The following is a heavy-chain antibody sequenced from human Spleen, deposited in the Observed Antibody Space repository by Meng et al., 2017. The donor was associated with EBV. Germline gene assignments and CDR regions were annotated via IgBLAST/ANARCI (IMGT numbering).Heavy chain of an antibody. J-gene: IGHJ5*02. D-gene: IGHD6-25*01. Sequence: QVQLPQWGGGLLQPSESLSLTCAVYGVSFSAHYWRWFRQPPGKGLEWIGEINHSGSTNYKWSLESRVTISVDTSKTKLSLNLSSVTAADTAVYYCARSGIAAGVGWFDPWGQGTLVTVSS. CDR1: GVSFSAHY. V-gene: IGHV4-34*01. CDR2: INHSGST. CDR3: ARSGIAAGVGWFDP.